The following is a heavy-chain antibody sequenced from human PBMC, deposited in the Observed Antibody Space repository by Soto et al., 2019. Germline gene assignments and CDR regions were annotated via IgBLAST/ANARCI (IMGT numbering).Heavy chain of an antibody. J-gene: IGHJ5*01. V-gene: IGHV3-23*01. CDR1: GFTVRNNY. CDR2: ISDDSSRT. D-gene: IGHD3-16*01. CDR3: VKGGWLDF. Sequence: GGSLRLSCAASGFTVRNNYMSWVRQAPGRGLEWVSFISDDSSRTYYADAVKGRFTISRDNSKHTLYLQMNSLTAEDTAVYACVKGGWLDFWGQGTLVTVSS.